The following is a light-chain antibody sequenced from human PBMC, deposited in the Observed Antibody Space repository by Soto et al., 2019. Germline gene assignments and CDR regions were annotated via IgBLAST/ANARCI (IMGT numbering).Light chain of an antibody. CDR3: QQRKTWPPIT. J-gene: IGKJ5*01. V-gene: IGKV3-11*01. Sequence: EIELTQSPATLSLSPGERATLSCRASQNVEGYLAWYQQKPGQAPRLLIYDASNRATGIPARFSGSGSGTDFTLTIGSLEPEDFAVYYCQQRKTWPPITFGQGTRLEIK. CDR1: QNVEGY. CDR2: DAS.